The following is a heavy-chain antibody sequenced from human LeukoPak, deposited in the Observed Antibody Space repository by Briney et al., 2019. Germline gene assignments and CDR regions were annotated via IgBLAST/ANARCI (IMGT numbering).Heavy chain of an antibody. D-gene: IGHD6-19*01. V-gene: IGHV1-18*01. CDR2: ISAYNGNT. CDR1: GYTFTSYG. J-gene: IGHJ3*02. CDR3: ARAMYSSGVVSAFDI. Sequence: ASVKVSCKASGYTFTSYGISWVRQAPGQGLEWMGWISAYNGNTNYAQKLQGSVTMTTDTSTSTAYMELRSLRSDDTAVYYCARAMYSSGVVSAFDIWGLGTMVTVSS.